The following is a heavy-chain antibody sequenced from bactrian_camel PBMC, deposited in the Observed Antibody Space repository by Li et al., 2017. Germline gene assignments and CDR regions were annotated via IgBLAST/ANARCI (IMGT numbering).Heavy chain of an antibody. V-gene: IGHV3S53*01. D-gene: IGHD6*01. CDR3: AEGRGSRGEHCYSLNY. CDR1: GITYCNAD. J-gene: IGHJ4*01. CDR2: IDSYGIA. Sequence: HVQLVESGGGPVQAGGSPRLSCVVTGITYCNADMKWYRQAPGKQREFVLGIDSYGIANHADFVKGRFTISQDSARNTVYLQMNNLQPEDTATYYCAEGRGSRGEHCYSLNYWGQGTQVTVS.